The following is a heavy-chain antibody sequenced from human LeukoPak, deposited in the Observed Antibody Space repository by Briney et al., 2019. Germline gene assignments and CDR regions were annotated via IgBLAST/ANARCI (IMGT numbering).Heavy chain of an antibody. Sequence: ASVKVSCKASGYTFTGYYMHWVRQAPGQGLEWMRRINPNSGGTNYAQKFQGRVTMTRDTSISTAYMELSRLRSDDTAVYYCANHLDYYDTSGYYLLWGQGTLVTVSS. CDR2: INPNSGGT. CDR3: ANHLDYYDTSGYYLL. CDR1: GYTFTGYY. V-gene: IGHV1-2*06. D-gene: IGHD3-22*01. J-gene: IGHJ4*02.